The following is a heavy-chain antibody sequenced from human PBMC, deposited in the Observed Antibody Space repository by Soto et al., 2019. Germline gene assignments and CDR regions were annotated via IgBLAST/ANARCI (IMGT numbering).Heavy chain of an antibody. CDR1: GGSISSSSYY. V-gene: IGHV4-39*01. Sequence: QLQLQESGPGLVKPSETLSLTCTVSGGSISSSSYYWGWIRQPPGKGLEWIGSIYYSGSTYYNPSLKSRVTISVDTSKNQFSLKLSSVTAADTAVYYCARPDIAVAGTGDAFDIWGQGTMVTVSS. CDR3: ARPDIAVAGTGDAFDI. J-gene: IGHJ3*02. D-gene: IGHD6-19*01. CDR2: IYYSGST.